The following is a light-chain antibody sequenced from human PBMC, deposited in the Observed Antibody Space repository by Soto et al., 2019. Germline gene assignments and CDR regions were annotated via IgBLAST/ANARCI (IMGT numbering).Light chain of an antibody. J-gene: IGKJ2*01. CDR3: QQYNKWPT. Sequence: EIVMTQSPATLSVSPWERATLSCRASQSVSSDIAWYQQKPGQAPRLLIHAVSTRATGIPARFSGSGSGTEFTLSSSSLQSVDFAIYYCQQYNKWPTSGQGTKVEV. CDR2: AVS. V-gene: IGKV3-15*01. CDR1: QSVSSD.